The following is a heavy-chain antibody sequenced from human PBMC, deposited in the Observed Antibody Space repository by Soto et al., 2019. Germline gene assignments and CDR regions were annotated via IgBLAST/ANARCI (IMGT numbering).Heavy chain of an antibody. J-gene: IGHJ4*02. Sequence: ASVKVSCKASGYTFTSYGISWVRQAPGQGLEWMGWISAYNGNTNYAQKLQGRVSMTTDTSTTTAYMELTSLTSDDTAIYYCARAISLIMAAPAYWGQGTLVTVSS. CDR1: GYTFTSYG. V-gene: IGHV1-18*04. CDR3: ARAISLIMAAPAY. CDR2: ISAYNGNT. D-gene: IGHD2-8*01.